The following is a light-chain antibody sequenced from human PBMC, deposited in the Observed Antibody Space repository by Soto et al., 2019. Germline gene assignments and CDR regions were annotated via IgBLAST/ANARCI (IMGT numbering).Light chain of an antibody. J-gene: IGKJ4*01. CDR3: QLYGISALT. CDR2: GAS. CDR1: QSVRSSY. Sequence: EIVLTQSPGTLSLSPGDTATLSCRASQSVRSSYLAWYQQKPGQAPRLLIYGASSRATGIPDRFSGSGSGTDFTLTISGLEPADSAMYDCQLYGISALTFGGGTKVEIK. V-gene: IGKV3-20*01.